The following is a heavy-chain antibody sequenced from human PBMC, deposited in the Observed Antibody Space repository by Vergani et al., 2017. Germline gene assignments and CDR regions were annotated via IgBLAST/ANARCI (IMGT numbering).Heavy chain of an antibody. Sequence: EVQLLESGGGLVQPGGSLRLSCGASGFTFSSYAMTWVRQAPGKGLEWVSAISESGDNTYYPDSVRGRFTISRDNSKNTVYLQLNSLRAEDTAVYYCAKENGDSFFDYWGQGTLVTVSS. CDR1: GFTFSSYA. V-gene: IGHV3-23*01. J-gene: IGHJ4*02. CDR3: AKENGDSFFDY. CDR2: ISESGDNT. D-gene: IGHD4-17*01.